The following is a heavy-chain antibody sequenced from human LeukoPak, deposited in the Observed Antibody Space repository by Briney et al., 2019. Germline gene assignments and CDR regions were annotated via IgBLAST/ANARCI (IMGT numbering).Heavy chain of an antibody. CDR3: ARDHHENIAAAGTYYYYGMDV. CDR2: ISAYNGNT. V-gene: IGHV1-18*01. Sequence: PWASVKVSCKASGYTFTSYGISWVRQAPGQGLEWMGWISAYNGNTNYAQKVQGRVTMTTDTSTRTAYMELRSLRSDDTAVYYCARDHHENIAAAGTYYYYGMDVWGQGTTVTVSS. D-gene: IGHD6-13*01. J-gene: IGHJ6*02. CDR1: GYTFTSYG.